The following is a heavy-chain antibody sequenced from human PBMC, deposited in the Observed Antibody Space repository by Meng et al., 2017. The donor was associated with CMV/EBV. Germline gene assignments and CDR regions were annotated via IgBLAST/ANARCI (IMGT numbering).Heavy chain of an antibody. V-gene: IGHV4-39*01. CDR1: GGSISSSSYY. J-gene: IGHJ6*02. CDR3: ASTGRLAPYYYYGMDV. CDR2: IYYSGST. Sequence: SETLSLTSTVSGGSISSSSYYWGWIRQPPGKGLEWIGSIYYSGSTYYNPSLKSRVTISVDTSKNQFSLKLSSVTAADTAVYYCASTGRLAPYYYYGMDVWGQGTTVTVSS. D-gene: IGHD3-9*01.